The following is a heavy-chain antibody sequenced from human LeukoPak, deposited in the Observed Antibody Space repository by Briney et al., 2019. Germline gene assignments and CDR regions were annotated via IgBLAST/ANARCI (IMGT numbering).Heavy chain of an antibody. Sequence: SVKVSCKASGGTFSSYAISWVRQAPGQGLEWMGGIIPIFGTANYAQKFQGRVTITTDESTSTAYMELSSLRSEDTAVYYCARDRVTGTLGGNWFDPWGQGTLVTVSS. CDR3: ARDRVTGTLGGNWFDP. D-gene: IGHD1-20*01. V-gene: IGHV1-69*05. J-gene: IGHJ5*02. CDR2: IIPIFGTA. CDR1: GGTFSSYA.